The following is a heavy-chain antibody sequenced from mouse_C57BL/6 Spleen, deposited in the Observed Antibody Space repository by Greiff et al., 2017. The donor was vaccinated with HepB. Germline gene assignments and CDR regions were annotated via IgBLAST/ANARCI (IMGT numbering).Heavy chain of an antibody. CDR2: IDPETGGT. J-gene: IGHJ3*01. CDR1: GYTFTDYE. CDR3: TRYDSNYTWFAY. V-gene: IGHV1-15*01. Sequence: VQLQQSGAELVRPGASVTLSCKASGYTFTDYEMHWVKQTPVHGLEWIGAIDPETGGTAYNQKFKGKAILTADKSSSTAYMELRSLTSEDSAVYYCTRYDSNYTWFAYWGQGTLVTVSA. D-gene: IGHD2-5*01.